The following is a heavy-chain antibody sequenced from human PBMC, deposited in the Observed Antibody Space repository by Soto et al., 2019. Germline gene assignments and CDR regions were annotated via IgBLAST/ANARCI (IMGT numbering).Heavy chain of an antibody. CDR1: GDSVSSPYY. V-gene: IGHV4-4*02. CDR3: ARSAGWYAVHS. J-gene: IGHJ4*02. Sequence: QVQLQESGPGLVKPLGTLSLTCAVSGDSVSSPYYWCWVRQPPGKGLEWIGEVFHTGTTSYNPSLRSRVTISMDKSINQFSLDLSSVTAADTAVYYCARSAGWYAVHSWGPGTLVLVSS. D-gene: IGHD6-19*01. CDR2: VFHTGTT.